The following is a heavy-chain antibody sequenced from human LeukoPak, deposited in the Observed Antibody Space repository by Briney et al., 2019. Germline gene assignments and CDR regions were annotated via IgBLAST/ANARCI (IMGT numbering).Heavy chain of an antibody. V-gene: IGHV3-23*01. Sequence: GGSLRLSCAASEFTFSNYAMSWVRQAPGKGLEWVSAITGSGGNTYYADSVKGRFTVSRDNSKNMLYLQMSSLRVEDTGVYYCARSRAAGSLYGYWGQGTLVTVSS. D-gene: IGHD6-13*01. CDR3: ARSRAAGSLYGY. J-gene: IGHJ4*02. CDR1: EFTFSNYA. CDR2: ITGSGGNT.